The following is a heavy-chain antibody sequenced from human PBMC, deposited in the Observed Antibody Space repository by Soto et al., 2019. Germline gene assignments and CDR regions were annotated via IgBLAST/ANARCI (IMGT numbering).Heavy chain of an antibody. D-gene: IGHD2-2*01. V-gene: IGHV4-30-2*01. CDR3: ARGVYCSSTSCYWGMDV. J-gene: IGHJ6*02. Sequence: SETLSLTCAVSGGSISSGGYSWSWIRQPPGKGLEWIGYMYHSGSTYYNPSLKSRVTISIDRSKNQFSLKLSSVTAADTAVYYCARGVYCSSTSCYWGMDVWGQGTTVTVSS. CDR2: MYHSGST. CDR1: GGSISSGGYS.